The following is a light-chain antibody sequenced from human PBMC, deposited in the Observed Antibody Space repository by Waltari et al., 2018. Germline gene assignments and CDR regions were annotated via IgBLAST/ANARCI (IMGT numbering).Light chain of an antibody. CDR1: SSDVGNYTR. J-gene: IGLJ2*01. Sequence: QSALTQPASVSGSPGQSITISCTGTSSDVGNYTRVSLYQQHPGKAPKLMIYAVSKRPSGVSDRFSGSKSGDMASLTISGLQPEDEAEYFCSSYAGSSKGVFGGGTKVTVL. CDR3: SSYAGSSKGV. CDR2: AVS. V-gene: IGLV2-23*02.